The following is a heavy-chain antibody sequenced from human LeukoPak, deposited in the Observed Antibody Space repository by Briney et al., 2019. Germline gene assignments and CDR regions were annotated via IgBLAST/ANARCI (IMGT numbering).Heavy chain of an antibody. Sequence: PSETLSLTCAVSGGSINKNNWWSRIRQSPGKGLEWIGEIHNNGDINYNPSLQSRVTMSMDNSKNQFSLMLSSVTAADTAVYYCATYYDILTAYTFDYWGQGTLVTVSS. CDR1: GGSINKNNW. J-gene: IGHJ4*02. CDR3: ATYYDILTAYTFDY. CDR2: IHNNGDI. D-gene: IGHD3-9*01. V-gene: IGHV4-4*02.